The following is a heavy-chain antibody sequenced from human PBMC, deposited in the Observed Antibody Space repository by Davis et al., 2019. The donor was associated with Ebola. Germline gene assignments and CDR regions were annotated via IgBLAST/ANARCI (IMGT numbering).Heavy chain of an antibody. V-gene: IGHV3-23*01. J-gene: IGHJ3*02. CDR2: ISDSGGST. CDR3: ARAEGDPDAFDI. CDR1: GFTFSNYA. D-gene: IGHD1-26*01. Sequence: GGSLRLSCAASGFTFSNYAMNWVRQAPGKGLEWVSGISDSGGSTYYTDSLKGRFTISRDNAKNSLYLQMNSLRAEDTAVYYCARAEGDPDAFDIWGQGTMVTVSS.